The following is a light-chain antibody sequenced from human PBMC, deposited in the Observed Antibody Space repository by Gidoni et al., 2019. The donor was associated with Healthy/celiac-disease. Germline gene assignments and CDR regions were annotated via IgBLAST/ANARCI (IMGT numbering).Light chain of an antibody. Sequence: DIVMTQSPLSLPVTPGEPASISCRSSQSLLQLGQSPQLLIYLGSNRASGVPDRFSGSGSGTDFTLKISRVEAEDVGVYYCMQALQTPPTFGGGTKVEIK. J-gene: IGKJ4*01. V-gene: IGKV2-28*01. CDR1: QSLLQ. CDR2: LGS. CDR3: MQALQTPPT.